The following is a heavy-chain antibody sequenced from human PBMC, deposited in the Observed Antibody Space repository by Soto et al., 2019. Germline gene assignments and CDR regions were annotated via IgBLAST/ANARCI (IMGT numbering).Heavy chain of an antibody. J-gene: IGHJ5*02. Sequence: QVQLVQSGAEVKKPGSSVKVSCKASGGTFSRYAISWVRQAPGQGLEWMGGIIPIFGTANYAQKFQGRVTTTADESTSTAYMELSSLSFEDTAVYYCARAVVGPTTTGWLDPWGQGTLVTVSS. V-gene: IGHV1-69*01. CDR3: ARAVVGPTTTGWLDP. D-gene: IGHD1-26*01. CDR1: GGTFSRYA. CDR2: IIPIFGTA.